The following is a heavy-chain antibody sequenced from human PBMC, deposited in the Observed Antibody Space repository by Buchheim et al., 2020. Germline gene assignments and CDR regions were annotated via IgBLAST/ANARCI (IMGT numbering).Heavy chain of an antibody. CDR2: IWYDGSNK. Sequence: QVQLVESGGGVVQPGRSLRLSCAASGFTFSSYGMHWVRQAPGKGLEWVAVIWYDGSNKYYADSVKGRFTISRDNSKNTLYRQMNSLRAEDTAVYYCARDGGYCSSTSCYNWFDPWGQGTL. J-gene: IGHJ5*02. V-gene: IGHV3-33*01. CDR1: GFTFSSYG. CDR3: ARDGGYCSSTSCYNWFDP. D-gene: IGHD2-2*03.